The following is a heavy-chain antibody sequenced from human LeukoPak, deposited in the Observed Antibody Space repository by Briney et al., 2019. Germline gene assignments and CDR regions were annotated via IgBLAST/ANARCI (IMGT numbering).Heavy chain of an antibody. Sequence: GGSLRLSCAASGFTFSSYAMHWVRQAQGKGLEWVAVISYDGSNKYYANSVKGRFTISRDNSKNTLYLQMNSLRAEDTAVYYCARGAAAGTLFDYWGQGTLVTVSS. J-gene: IGHJ4*02. CDR2: ISYDGSNK. D-gene: IGHD6-13*01. CDR1: GFTFSSYA. CDR3: ARGAAAGTLFDY. V-gene: IGHV3-30-3*01.